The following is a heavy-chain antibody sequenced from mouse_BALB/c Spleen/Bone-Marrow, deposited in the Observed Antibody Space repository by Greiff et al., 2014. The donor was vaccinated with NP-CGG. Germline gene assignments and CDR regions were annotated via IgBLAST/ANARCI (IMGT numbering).Heavy chain of an antibody. CDR1: GFSLTSYG. Sequence: VKLQESGPGQVAPSQSLSITCTVSGFSLTSYGVHWVRQPPGKGLEWLGVIWADGSTNYNSALMSRLSISKDNSKSQVFLKMNSLQTDDTAMYYCARSHYPYYFDYWGQGTTLTVSS. V-gene: IGHV2-9*02. J-gene: IGHJ2*01. D-gene: IGHD1-2*01. CDR3: ARSHYPYYFDY. CDR2: IWADGST.